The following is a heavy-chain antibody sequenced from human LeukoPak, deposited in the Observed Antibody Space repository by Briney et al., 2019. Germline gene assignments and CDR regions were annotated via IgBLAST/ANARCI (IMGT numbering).Heavy chain of an antibody. CDR1: GGSISSYY. D-gene: IGHD2-15*01. J-gene: IGHJ5*02. CDR2: IYYSGST. Sequence: SETLSLTCTVSGGSISSYYWSWIRQPPGKGLEWIWYIYYSGSTNYNPSLKSRVTISVDTSKNPFSLKLSSVTAADTAVYYCARPRYCSGGSCSWFDPWGQGTLVTVSS. V-gene: IGHV4-59*08. CDR3: ARPRYCSGGSCSWFDP.